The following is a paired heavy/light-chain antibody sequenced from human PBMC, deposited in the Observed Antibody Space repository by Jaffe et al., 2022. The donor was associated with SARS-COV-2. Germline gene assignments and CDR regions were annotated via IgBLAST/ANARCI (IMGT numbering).Heavy chain of an antibody. Sequence: QLHLVQSGPEVKKPETSVTVSCKASGFTFSTSAVQWVRQARGQRLEWIGWIVVGSGNTHYAQKFQERVTITRDMSTSTVYMQLSSLVSEDTAIYYCAADVSFYESLTDYSRDAFDVWGQGTMVTVSS. CDR2: IVVGSGNT. V-gene: IGHV1-58*01. CDR3: AADVSFYESLTDYSRDAFDV. D-gene: IGHD3-9*01. CDR1: GFTFSTSA. J-gene: IGHJ3*01.
Light chain of an antibody. CDR3: QQYGSSPPYT. CDR2: GAS. CDR1: QSFSSRF. J-gene: IGKJ2*01. Sequence: EIVLTQSPGTLSLSPGERATLSCRASQSFSSRFLAWYQQKPDERPRLLIYGASTRASGIPDRFSGSASGTDFTLTISRLEPEDFAVYYCQQYGSSPPYTFGQGTKLEIK. V-gene: IGKV3-20*01.